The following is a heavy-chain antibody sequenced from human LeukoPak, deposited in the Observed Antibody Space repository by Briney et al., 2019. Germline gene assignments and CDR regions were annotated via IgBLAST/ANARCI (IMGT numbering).Heavy chain of an antibody. V-gene: IGHV3-30-3*01. J-gene: IGHJ3*02. CDR3: ARVLYSSGWYDTGSAFDI. D-gene: IGHD6-19*01. CDR2: ISYDGSDK. Sequence: PGGSLRLSCAASGFTFSSYAMHWVRQAPGKGLEWVAVISYDGSDKYYADSVKGRFTISRDNSKNTLYLQMNSLRAEDTAVYYCARVLYSSGWYDTGSAFDIWGQGTMVTVS. CDR1: GFTFSSYA.